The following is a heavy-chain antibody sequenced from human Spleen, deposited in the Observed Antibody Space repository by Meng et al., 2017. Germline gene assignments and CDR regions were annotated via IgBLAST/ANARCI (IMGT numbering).Heavy chain of an antibody. J-gene: IGHJ4*02. CDR1: GFTFSSYS. Sequence: GESLKISCAASGFTFSSYSMNWVRQAPGKGLELVSYISSSIIYRNYADSVKGRFTISRDNAKNSLYLQMNSLRVEDTAVYYCAGEGQYHYGSGSYIDYWGQGTLVTVSS. D-gene: IGHD3-10*01. V-gene: IGHV3-21*01. CDR2: ISSSIIYR. CDR3: AGEGQYHYGSGSYIDY.